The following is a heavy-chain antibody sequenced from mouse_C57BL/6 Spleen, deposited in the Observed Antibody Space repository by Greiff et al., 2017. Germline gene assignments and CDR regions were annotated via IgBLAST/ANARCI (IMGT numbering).Heavy chain of an antibody. J-gene: IGHJ4*01. CDR1: GYAFSSYW. CDR3: ARSGSYYGSSYAMDY. CDR2: IYPGDGDT. Sequence: QVQLKESGAELVKPGASVKISCKASGYAFSSYWMNWVKQRPGKGLEWIGQIYPGDGDTNYNGKFKGKATLTADKSSSTAYMQLSSLTSEDSAVYFCARSGSYYGSSYAMDYWGQGTSVTVSS. D-gene: IGHD1-1*01. V-gene: IGHV1-80*01.